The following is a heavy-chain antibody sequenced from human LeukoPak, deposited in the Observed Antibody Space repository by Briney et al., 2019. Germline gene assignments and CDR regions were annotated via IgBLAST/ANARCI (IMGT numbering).Heavy chain of an antibody. V-gene: IGHV4-39*07. CDR1: GGSISSSSYY. J-gene: IGHJ5*02. CDR3: ARDPVANWFDP. Sequence: LETLSLTCTVSGGSISSSSYYWGWIRQPPGKGLEWIGSIYYSGSTYYNPSLKSRVTISVDTSKNQFSLKLSSVTAADTAVYYCARDPVANWFDPWGQGTLVTVSS. CDR2: IYYSGST.